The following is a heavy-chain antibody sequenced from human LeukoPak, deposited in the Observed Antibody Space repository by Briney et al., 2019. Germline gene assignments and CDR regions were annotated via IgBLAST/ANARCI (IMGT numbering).Heavy chain of an antibody. J-gene: IGHJ6*02. V-gene: IGHV3-11*01. CDR3: ARFETVRRPVAAPVSGMGV. CDR2: ISTTSTTK. Sequence: GGSLRLSCVGSGFTFSDQYMSWIRQAPGKGLECISYISTTSTTKYSADSVKRRFTISRDNPKRSVYLQMNSLRAEDSAVYYRARFETVRRPVAAPVSGMGVWRQGTTDTVPS. D-gene: IGHD3-9*01. CDR1: GFTFSDQY.